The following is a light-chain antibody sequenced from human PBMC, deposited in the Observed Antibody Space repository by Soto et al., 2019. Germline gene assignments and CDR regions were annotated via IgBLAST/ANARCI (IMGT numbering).Light chain of an antibody. V-gene: IGKV1-39*01. CDR1: QSISTY. Sequence: DLQMTQSPSSLSASVRDRVTITCRASQSISTYLNWYQQKPGKAPKLLIYAASSLQSGVPSRFSGSGSGTDFTLTISSPQPEDSATYYCQQSYSTPQTFGGGTKVEIK. CDR2: AAS. J-gene: IGKJ4*01. CDR3: QQSYSTPQT.